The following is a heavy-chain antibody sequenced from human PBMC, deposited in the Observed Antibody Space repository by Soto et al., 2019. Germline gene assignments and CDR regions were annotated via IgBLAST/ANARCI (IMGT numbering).Heavy chain of an antibody. CDR3: ARVEVTIFGVFIRDGYYYGMDV. D-gene: IGHD3-3*01. CDR1: GYTFTGYY. J-gene: IGHJ6*02. V-gene: IGHV1-2*02. CDR2: INPNSGGT. Sequence: ASVKVSCKVSGYTFTGYYMHWVRQAPGQGLEWMGWINPNSGGTNYAQKFQGRVTMTRDTSISTAYMELSRLRSDDTAVYYCARVEVTIFGVFIRDGYYYGMDVWGQGTTVTVSS.